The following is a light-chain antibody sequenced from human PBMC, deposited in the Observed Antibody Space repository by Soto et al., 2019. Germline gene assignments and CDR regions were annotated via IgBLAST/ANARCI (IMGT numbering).Light chain of an antibody. CDR3: QQSYRTPHT. Sequence: DIPMTQSPSSLSASVADRVTMTCRASQSISLYLNWYQQKPGKAPKLLIYAASSLQSGVPSRFSGSGSGTDFTLTISSLQPEDIATYYCQQSYRTPHTFGQGTKLDIK. V-gene: IGKV1-39*01. J-gene: IGKJ2*01. CDR2: AAS. CDR1: QSISLY.